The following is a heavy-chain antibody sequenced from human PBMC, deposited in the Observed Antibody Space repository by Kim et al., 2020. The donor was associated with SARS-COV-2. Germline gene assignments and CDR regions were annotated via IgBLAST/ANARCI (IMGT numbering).Heavy chain of an antibody. CDR1: RFSLSTSGVG. Sequence: PTLVNPTQTLTLTCSFSRFSLSTSGVGVGWIRQPPGQALEWLAVIYWDDDWRRSPSLKNRLTITKDTSKNQVVLTMTNMDPADTATYFCAHSLYDSRTWFDPWGQGILVSVSS. D-gene: IGHD3-22*01. V-gene: IGHV2-5*02. CDR3: AHSLYDSRTWFDP. CDR2: IYWDDDW. J-gene: IGHJ5*02.